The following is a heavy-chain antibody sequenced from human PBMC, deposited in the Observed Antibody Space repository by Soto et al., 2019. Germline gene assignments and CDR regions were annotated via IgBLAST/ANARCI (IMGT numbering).Heavy chain of an antibody. Sequence: LCGGSISSGGYYWSWIRQPPGKGLEWIGYIYYSGSTYYNPSLKSRVTISVDTSKNQFSLKLSSVTAADTAVYYCARVVVENTYYFDYWGQGTLVTVSS. CDR3: ARVVVENTYYFDY. D-gene: IGHD2-15*01. CDR1: GGSISSGGYY. CDR2: IYYSGST. J-gene: IGHJ4*02. V-gene: IGHV4-31*02.